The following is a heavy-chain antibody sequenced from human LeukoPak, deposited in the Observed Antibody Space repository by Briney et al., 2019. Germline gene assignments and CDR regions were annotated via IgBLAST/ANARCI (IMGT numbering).Heavy chain of an antibody. Sequence: PGGSLRLSCTASGFTFGDYAMSWVRQAPGKGLEWVGFIRSKAYGGTTEYAASVKGRFTISRDDSKSIAYLQMNSLKTGDTAVYYCTRGYCSSTSCPRVDYWGQGTLVIVSS. J-gene: IGHJ4*02. CDR3: TRGYCSSTSCPRVDY. CDR1: GFTFGDYA. V-gene: IGHV3-49*04. CDR2: IRSKAYGGTT. D-gene: IGHD2-2*01.